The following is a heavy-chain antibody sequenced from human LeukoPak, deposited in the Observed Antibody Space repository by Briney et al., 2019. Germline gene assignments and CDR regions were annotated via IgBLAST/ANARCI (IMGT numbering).Heavy chain of an antibody. D-gene: IGHD6-13*01. Sequence: PEGSLRLSCAASGLTFNRYSMLWVRQAPGKGPEWLAVISYDGGITHYADSVKDRFTISRDNAKNSLYLQMNSLRAEDTALYFCARAKQQLWYYYYYYMDVWGKGTTVTVSS. CDR2: ISYDGGIT. CDR1: GLTFNRYS. J-gene: IGHJ6*03. CDR3: ARAKQQLWYYYYYYMDV. V-gene: IGHV3-30*07.